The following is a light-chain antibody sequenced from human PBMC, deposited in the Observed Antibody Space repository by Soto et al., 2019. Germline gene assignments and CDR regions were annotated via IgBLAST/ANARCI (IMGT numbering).Light chain of an antibody. J-gene: IGKJ4*01. CDR3: QQYNNWPRAT. V-gene: IGKV3-15*01. Sequence: IVMTQSPATLSVSPGERATLSCRASQSINSNLAWYQQKPGQAPRLLMFRASIRATGFPARFSGSGSGTEFNITISSLQSEDSAIYYCQQYNNWPRATFGGATKVEIK. CDR1: QSINSN. CDR2: RAS.